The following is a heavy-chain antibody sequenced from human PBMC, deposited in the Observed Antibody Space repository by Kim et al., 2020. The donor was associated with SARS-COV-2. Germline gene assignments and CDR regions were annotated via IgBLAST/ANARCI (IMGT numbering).Heavy chain of an antibody. Sequence: GGSLRLSCAASGFTFSSYAMSWVRQAPGKGLEWVSAISGSGGSTYYADSVKGRFTISRDNSKNTLYLQMNSLRAEDTAVYYCARHRRDSYYYGMDVWGQGTTVTVSS. V-gene: IGHV3-23*01. CDR2: ISGSGGST. J-gene: IGHJ6*02. D-gene: IGHD3-16*02. CDR3: ARHRRDSYYYGMDV. CDR1: GFTFSSYA.